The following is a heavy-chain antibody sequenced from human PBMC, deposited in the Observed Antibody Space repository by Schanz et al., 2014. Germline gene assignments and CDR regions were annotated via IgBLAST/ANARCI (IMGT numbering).Heavy chain of an antibody. Sequence: EVQLVESGGGLVQPRGSLRLSCAASEFSFSSFGMNWVRQAPGKGLEWVSYISSSSSTIYYADSVKGRFTISRDNAKNSLYLEMTSLRGEDTAVYYCARENLNWEAFDIWGQGTTVTVSS. CDR2: ISSSSSTI. CDR1: EFSFSSFG. D-gene: IGHD7-27*01. V-gene: IGHV3-48*04. J-gene: IGHJ3*02. CDR3: ARENLNWEAFDI.